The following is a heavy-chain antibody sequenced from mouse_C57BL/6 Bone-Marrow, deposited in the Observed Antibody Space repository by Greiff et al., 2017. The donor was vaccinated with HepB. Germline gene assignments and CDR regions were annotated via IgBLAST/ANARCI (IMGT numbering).Heavy chain of an antibody. D-gene: IGHD2-1*01. Sequence: QVQLQQSGAELARPGASVKMSCKASGYTFTSYTMHWVKQRPGQGLEWIGYINPSSGYTKYNQKFKDKATLTADKSSSTAYMQLSSLTSEDSAVYYCVYGNYPVAYWGQGTLVTVSA. CDR3: VYGNYPVAY. V-gene: IGHV1-4*01. CDR1: GYTFTSYT. CDR2: INPSSGYT. J-gene: IGHJ3*01.